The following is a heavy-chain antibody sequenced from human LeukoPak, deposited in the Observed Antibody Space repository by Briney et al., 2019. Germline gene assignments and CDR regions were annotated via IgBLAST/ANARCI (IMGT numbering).Heavy chain of an antibody. Sequence: ASVKVSCKVSGYTLTELSMHWVRQAPGKGLEWMGGFDPEDGETIYAQKFQGRVTMTEDTSTDTAYMELSSLRSEDTAVYYCATAGYCSGGSCSGSYYGMDVWGQGTTATVSS. D-gene: IGHD2-15*01. CDR1: GYTLTELS. J-gene: IGHJ6*02. V-gene: IGHV1-24*01. CDR3: ATAGYCSGGSCSGSYYGMDV. CDR2: FDPEDGET.